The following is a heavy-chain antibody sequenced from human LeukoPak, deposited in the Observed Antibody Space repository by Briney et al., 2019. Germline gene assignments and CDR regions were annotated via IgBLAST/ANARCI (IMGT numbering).Heavy chain of an antibody. CDR1: GYTLTELS. V-gene: IGHV1-24*01. J-gene: IGHJ4*02. CDR3: ARDQLRYSSGYKPLDC. D-gene: IGHD6-19*01. CDR2: FDPEDGET. Sequence: GASVKVSCKVSGYTLTELSMHWVRQAPGKGLEWMGGFDPEDGETIYAQKFQGRVTMTEDTSTDTAYMELSSLRSEDTAVYYCARDQLRYSSGYKPLDCWGQGTLVTVSS.